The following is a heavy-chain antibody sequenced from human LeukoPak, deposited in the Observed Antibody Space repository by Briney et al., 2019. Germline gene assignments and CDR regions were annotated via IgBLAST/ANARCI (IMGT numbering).Heavy chain of an antibody. CDR2: ISGCGGST. CDR3: AGDCSSTSCYGGY. J-gene: IGHJ4*02. V-gene: IGHV3-23*01. D-gene: IGHD2-2*01. CDR1: GFTFSSYA. Sequence: GGSLRLSCAASGFTFSSYAMSWVRQAPGKGLEWVSAISGCGGSTYYADSVKGRFTISRDNSKNTLYLQMSSLRAEDTAVYYCAGDCSSTSCYGGYWGQGTLVTVSS.